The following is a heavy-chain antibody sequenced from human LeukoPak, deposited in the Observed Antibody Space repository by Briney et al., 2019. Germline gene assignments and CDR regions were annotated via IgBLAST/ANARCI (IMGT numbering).Heavy chain of an antibody. V-gene: IGHV4-34*01. CDR3: ARDSINDAFDI. Sequence: SETLSLTCAVYGGSFSGYYWSWIRQPPGKGLEWIGEINHSGSTNYNPSLKSRVTISVDTSKNQFSLKLSSVTAADTAVYYCARDSINDAFDIWGQGKMVTVSS. CDR2: INHSGST. CDR1: GGSFSGYY. D-gene: IGHD3-3*02. J-gene: IGHJ3*02.